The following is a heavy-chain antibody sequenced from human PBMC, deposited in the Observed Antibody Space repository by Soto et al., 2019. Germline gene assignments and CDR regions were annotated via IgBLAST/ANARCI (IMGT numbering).Heavy chain of an antibody. D-gene: IGHD6-19*01. CDR1: GFSFGTYT. Sequence: LRLSCAVSGFSFGTYTVNWVRQAPGMGLEWVSGLSDSVGTTHYAYSVKGRFTISRDKSKNTLYLQMTSLRAEDTALYYCATLVVRGISTGWPHWGQGTLVTVSS. J-gene: IGHJ4*02. V-gene: IGHV3-23*01. CDR2: LSDSVGTT. CDR3: ATLVVRGISTGWPH.